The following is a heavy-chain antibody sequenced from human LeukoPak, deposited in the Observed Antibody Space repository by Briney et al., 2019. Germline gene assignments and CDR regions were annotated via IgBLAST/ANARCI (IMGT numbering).Heavy chain of an antibody. J-gene: IGHJ4*02. V-gene: IGHV4-30-2*01. Sequence: PSETLSLTCTVSGGSISSGGYYWSWIRQPPGKGLEWIGYIYHSGSTYYNPSLKSRVTISVDRSKNQFSLKLSSVTAADTAVYYCARGLRYYDYALGPSPAFYFDYWGQGTLVTVSS. CDR2: IYHSGST. D-gene: IGHD3-16*01. CDR1: GGSISSGGYY. CDR3: ARGLRYYDYALGPSPAFYFDY.